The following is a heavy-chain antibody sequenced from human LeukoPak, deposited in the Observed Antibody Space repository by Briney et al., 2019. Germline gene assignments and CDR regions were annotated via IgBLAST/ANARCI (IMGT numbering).Heavy chain of an antibody. J-gene: IGHJ4*02. CDR2: INHRGST. D-gene: IGHD3-10*01. Sequence: PSETLSLTCAVYGGSFSGYYWSWIRQPPGKGLEWIGEINHRGSTNYNPSLKSRVTISVDTSKNQFSLKLSSVTAADTAVYYCASHYGSGTFYSPFEYWGQGTLVTVSS. CDR1: GGSFSGYY. V-gene: IGHV4-34*01. CDR3: ASHYGSGTFYSPFEY.